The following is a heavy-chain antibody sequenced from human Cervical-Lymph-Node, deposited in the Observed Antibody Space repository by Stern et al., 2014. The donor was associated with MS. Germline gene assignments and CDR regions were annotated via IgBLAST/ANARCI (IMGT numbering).Heavy chain of an antibody. CDR3: ALSSETSDRWYSLGYDL. D-gene: IGHD6-13*01. J-gene: IGHJ5*02. Sequence: VQLVESGAEVTKPGASVKASCKASGGTFSKFPSSWWRQAPGQGLEWMGGIFPVFGTPTCAQEFRGMVTITADVSTSTVYMELSSLRSDDTAVYYCALSSETSDRWYSLGYDLWGQGTLVTVSS. CDR1: GGTFSKFP. V-gene: IGHV1-69*01. CDR2: IFPVFGTP.